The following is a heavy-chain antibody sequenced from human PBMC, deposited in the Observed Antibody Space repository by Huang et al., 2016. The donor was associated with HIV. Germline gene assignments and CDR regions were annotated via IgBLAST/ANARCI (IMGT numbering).Heavy chain of an antibody. Sequence: GGSLRLSCAASGFSFSSCNMNWVRQAPGKGLEWLSYLSETGSVITYADSVKGRFTVSRDNAKNSLYLQMDSLRAEDTAVYYCARGYSSSWLYNWGQGTLVTVSS. J-gene: IGHJ4*02. V-gene: IGHV3-48*01. CDR2: LSETGSVI. CDR1: GFSFSSCN. D-gene: IGHD6-13*01. CDR3: ARGYSSSWLYN.